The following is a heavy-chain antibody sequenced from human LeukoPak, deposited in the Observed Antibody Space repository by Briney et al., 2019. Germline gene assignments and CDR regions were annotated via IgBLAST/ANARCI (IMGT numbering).Heavy chain of an antibody. CDR3: ARDPPYYYGSGSFDY. Sequence: PSETLSLTCTVSGGSISSDSYYWAWIRQPPGKGLEWIASIYYSGSTYYNPSLKSRVTISVDTSKNQFSLKLSSVTAADTAVYYCARDPPYYYGSGSFDYWGQGTLVTVSS. J-gene: IGHJ4*02. CDR1: GGSISSDSYY. D-gene: IGHD3-10*01. CDR2: IYYSGST. V-gene: IGHV4-39*02.